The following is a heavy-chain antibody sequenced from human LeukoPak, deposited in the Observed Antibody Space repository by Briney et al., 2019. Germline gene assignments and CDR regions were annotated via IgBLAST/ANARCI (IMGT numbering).Heavy chain of an antibody. Sequence: ASVKVSCKASGGTFSSYAISWVRQAPRQGLEWMGGIIPIFGTANYAQKFQGRVTITADKSTSTAYMELSSLRSEDTAVYYCARPIMITSGNGFDIWGQGKMVNVS. D-gene: IGHD3-16*01. J-gene: IGHJ3*02. CDR2: IIPIFGTA. V-gene: IGHV1-69*06. CDR1: GGTFSSYA. CDR3: ARPIMITSGNGFDI.